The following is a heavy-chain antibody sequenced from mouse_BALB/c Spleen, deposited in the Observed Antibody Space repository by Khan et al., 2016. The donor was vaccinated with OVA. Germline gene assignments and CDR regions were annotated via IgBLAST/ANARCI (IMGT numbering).Heavy chain of an antibody. J-gene: IGHJ2*01. CDR2: ISYSGRT. D-gene: IGHD1-1*01. Sequence: EVQLQESGPGLVKPSQSLSLTCTVTGYSITSDYAWNWIRQFPGNKLGWMGYISYSGRTRYNPSLKSRISITRDTSKNQFFLQLNSVTTEDTATYYGARSVTITTVVATDFDYWGQGTTLTVSS. V-gene: IGHV3-2*02. CDR1: GYSITSDYA. CDR3: ARSVTITTVVATDFDY.